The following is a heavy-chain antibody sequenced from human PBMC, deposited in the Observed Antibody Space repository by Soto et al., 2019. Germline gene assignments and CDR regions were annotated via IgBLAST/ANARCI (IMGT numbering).Heavy chain of an antibody. CDR2: ISYDGSNQ. CDR1: GFTFNIYG. Sequence: GSLRLSCAASGFTFNIYGMHWVRQAPDKGLEWVALISYDGSNQYYADSVKGRFTISRDNSKNTLFLQMNSLRADDTAVYYCAKDQASGQGSFDSWGQGTLVTVSS. J-gene: IGHJ4*02. CDR3: AKDQASGQGSFDS. V-gene: IGHV3-30*18.